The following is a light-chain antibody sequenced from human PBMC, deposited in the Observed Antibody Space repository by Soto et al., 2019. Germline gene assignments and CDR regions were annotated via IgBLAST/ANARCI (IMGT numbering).Light chain of an antibody. CDR3: QQVNSYPLT. Sequence: DIQMTQSPSSLSASVGDRVTITCQASQDISNYLNWYQQKPGKAPKLLIYDASNLQSGVPSRFSGSGSGTEFTLTISSLQPEDFATYYCQQVNSYPLTFGGGTKVDIK. J-gene: IGKJ4*01. V-gene: IGKV1-9*01. CDR1: QDISNY. CDR2: DAS.